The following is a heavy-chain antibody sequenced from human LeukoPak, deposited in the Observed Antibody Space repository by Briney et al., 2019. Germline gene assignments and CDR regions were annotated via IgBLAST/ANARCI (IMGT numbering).Heavy chain of an antibody. Sequence: GGFLRLFCAASGFTFSTYWMPWVRQGPGKGLVWVSRTNPDGSSTSYADSVKGRFTISRDNAKNTVYLQMNSLRAEDTAVYYCARDSADISVWGKGTTVTVSS. CDR2: TNPDGSST. CDR3: ARDSADISV. D-gene: IGHD5-12*01. V-gene: IGHV3-74*01. J-gene: IGHJ6*04. CDR1: GFTFSTYW.